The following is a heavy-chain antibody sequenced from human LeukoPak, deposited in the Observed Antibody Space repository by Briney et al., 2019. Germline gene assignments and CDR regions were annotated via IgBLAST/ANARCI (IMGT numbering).Heavy chain of an antibody. CDR2: IYYSGST. D-gene: IGHD3-22*01. V-gene: IGHV4-59*08. CDR3: ARSRYCDSSGHPPVFDI. J-gene: IGHJ3*02. Sequence: SETLSLTCTVSGGSISSYYWSWIRQPPGKGLEWIGYIYYSGSTNYNPSLKSRVTISVDTSKNQFSLKLSSVTAADTAVYYCARSRYCDSSGHPPVFDIWGQGTMVTVSS. CDR1: GGSISSYY.